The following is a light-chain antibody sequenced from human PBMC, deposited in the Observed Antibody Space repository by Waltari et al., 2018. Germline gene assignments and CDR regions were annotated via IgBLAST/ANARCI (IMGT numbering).Light chain of an antibody. CDR3: QHYESLPVT. CDR1: QSISKH. Sequence: EIVLTPSPGTLSLSPGERATLSCRASQSISKHSAWYQQKPGQAPRLLIYHASSRAAGIPDRFSGSGSGTDFSLSISRLEPEDFAVYYCQHYESLPVTFGQGTKVEIK. V-gene: IGKV3-20*01. CDR2: HAS. J-gene: IGKJ1*01.